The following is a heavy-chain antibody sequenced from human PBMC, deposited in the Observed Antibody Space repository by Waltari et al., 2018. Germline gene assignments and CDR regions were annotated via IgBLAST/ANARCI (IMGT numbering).Heavy chain of an antibody. Sequence: QLQLQESGPGLVKPSETLSLTCTVSGGSISSSSYYWGWIRQPPGKGLEWIGSIYYSGSTYYNPSLKSRVTISVDTSKNQFSLKLSSVTAADTAVYYCARSVGIWFWEPPVGYMDVWGKGTTVTISS. J-gene: IGHJ6*03. V-gene: IGHV4-39*07. CDR3: ARSVGIWFWEPPVGYMDV. CDR2: IYYSGST. CDR1: GGSISSSSYY. D-gene: IGHD3-10*01.